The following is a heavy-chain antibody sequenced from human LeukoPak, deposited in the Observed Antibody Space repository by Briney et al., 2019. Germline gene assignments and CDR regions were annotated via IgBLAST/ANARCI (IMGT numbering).Heavy chain of an antibody. Sequence: GGPLGPSFETPGSPLISYWRAWVPRPPGKGLEWVANIKQDGSEKYYVDSVKGRFTISRDNAKNSLYLQMNSLRAEDTAVYYCAKDESAWGQGTMVTVSS. V-gene: IGHV3-7*03. CDR1: GSPLISYW. J-gene: IGHJ3*01. CDR3: AKDESA. D-gene: IGHD3-3*01. CDR2: IKQDGSEK.